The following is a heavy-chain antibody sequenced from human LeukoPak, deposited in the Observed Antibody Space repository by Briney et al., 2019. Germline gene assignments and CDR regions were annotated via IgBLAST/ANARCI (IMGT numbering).Heavy chain of an antibody. J-gene: IGHJ3*02. CDR2: IYYSGST. CDR1: GGSISSYY. CDR3: ARHTYYYDSSGEGYAFDI. D-gene: IGHD3-22*01. Sequence: PSETLSLTCTASGGSISSYYWSWIRQPPGKGLEWIGYIYYSGSTNYNPSLKSRVTISVDTSKNQFSLKLGSVTAADTAVYYCARHTYYYDSSGEGYAFDIWGQGTMVTVSS. V-gene: IGHV4-59*01.